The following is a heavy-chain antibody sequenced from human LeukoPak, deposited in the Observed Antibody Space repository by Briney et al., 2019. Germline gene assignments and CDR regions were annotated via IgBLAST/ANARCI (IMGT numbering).Heavy chain of an antibody. CDR3: ARRAYSSSSGVGDY. V-gene: IGHV1-69*05. CDR1: GGTFSGYA. CDR2: IIPIFGTA. Sequence: GSSVKVSCKASGGTFSGYAISWVRQAPGQRLEWMGGIIPIFGTANYAQKFQGRVTITTDESTSTAYMELSSLRSEDTAVYYCARRAYSSSSGVGDYWGQGTLVTVSS. D-gene: IGHD6-6*01. J-gene: IGHJ4*02.